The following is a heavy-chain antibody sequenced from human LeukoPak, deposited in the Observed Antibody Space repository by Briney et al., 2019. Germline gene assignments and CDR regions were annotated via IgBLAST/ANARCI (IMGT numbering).Heavy chain of an antibody. CDR2: INHSGST. CDR3: ARGIWFGEGYYFDY. V-gene: IGHV4-34*01. D-gene: IGHD3-10*01. Sequence: SETLSLTCAVYGGSFSGYYWSWIRQPPGKGLEWIGEINHSGSTKYNPSLTSRGTISVDTSKNQFSLKLSSVTAADTAVYYCARGIWFGEGYYFDYWGQGTLVTVSS. CDR1: GGSFSGYY. J-gene: IGHJ4*02.